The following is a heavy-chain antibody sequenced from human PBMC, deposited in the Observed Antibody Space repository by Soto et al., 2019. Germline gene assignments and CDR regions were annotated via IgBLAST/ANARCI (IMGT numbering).Heavy chain of an antibody. D-gene: IGHD5-18*01. CDR1: GDSISDYF. V-gene: IGHV4-4*07. J-gene: IGHJ4*02. CDR3: AREVGYSHGY. CDR2: IYPSGST. Sequence: PSETLSLTCTVSGDSISDYFWNWIRQPAGKGLEWIGRIYPSGSTNHNPSLKSRVTMSVDTSKNQFSLKLTSVTAADTAVYYCAREVGYSHGYWGQGSLVTVSS.